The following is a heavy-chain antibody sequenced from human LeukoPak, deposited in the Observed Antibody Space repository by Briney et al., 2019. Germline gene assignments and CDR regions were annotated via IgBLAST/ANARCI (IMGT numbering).Heavy chain of an antibody. V-gene: IGHV3-21*01. Sequence: GGSLRLSCAASGFTFSSYTMNWVRQAPGKGLEWVSSISSSSSYIYYADSVKGRFTISRDNAKNSPYLQMNSLRAEDTAVYYCERDDGGMVLPAAMIGGFDYWGQGSLVTVSS. CDR2: ISSSSSYI. D-gene: IGHD2-2*01. CDR1: GFTFSSYT. CDR3: ERDDGGMVLPAAMIGGFDY. J-gene: IGHJ4*02.